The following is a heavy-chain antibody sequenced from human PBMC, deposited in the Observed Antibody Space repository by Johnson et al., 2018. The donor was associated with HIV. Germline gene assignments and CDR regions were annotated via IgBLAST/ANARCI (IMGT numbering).Heavy chain of an antibody. CDR3: ARVGQQSNAFDI. CDR1: GFTVSSNY. D-gene: IGHD6-13*01. CDR2: INWNGGGT. V-gene: IGHV3-20*04. Sequence: EVQLVESGGGVVRPGGSLRLSCAASGFTVSSNYMSWVRQAPGKGLEWVSGINWNGGGTGYVDSVKGRFTISRDNAKNSLYLQMNSLRAEDTAVYYCARVGQQSNAFDIWGQGTMVTVSS. J-gene: IGHJ3*02.